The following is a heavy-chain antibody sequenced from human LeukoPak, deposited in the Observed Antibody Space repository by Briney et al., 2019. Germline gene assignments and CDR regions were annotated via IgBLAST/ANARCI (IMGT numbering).Heavy chain of an antibody. J-gene: IGHJ4*02. CDR1: GFTFSRSA. CDR3: VKYARGYFDY. CDR2: ISSNGGST. V-gene: IGHV3-64D*06. Sequence: GGALRLSCSASGFTFSRSAMPWVRQAPGKGLEYVSAISSNGGSTYYADCVESRFTISRDNSKNTLYLQMSSLRAEDTALYYCVKYARGYFDYWGQGTLVTVSS. D-gene: IGHD2-2*01.